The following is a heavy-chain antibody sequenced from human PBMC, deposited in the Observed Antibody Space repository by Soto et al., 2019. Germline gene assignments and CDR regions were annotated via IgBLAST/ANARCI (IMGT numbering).Heavy chain of an antibody. CDR3: ARKFNTMVRGVIGYYYYYMDV. CDR1: GGSFSGYY. CDR2: INHSGST. D-gene: IGHD3-10*01. J-gene: IGHJ6*03. V-gene: IGHV4-34*01. Sequence: SETLSLTCAVYGGSFSGYYWSWIRQPPGKGLEWIGEINHSGSTNYNPSLKSRVTISVDTSKNQFSLKLSSVTAADTAVYYCARKFNTMVRGVIGYYYYYMDVWGKGTTVTVSS.